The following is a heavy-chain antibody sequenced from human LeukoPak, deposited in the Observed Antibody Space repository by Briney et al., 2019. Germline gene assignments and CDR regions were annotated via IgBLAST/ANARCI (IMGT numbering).Heavy chain of an antibody. D-gene: IGHD6-13*01. Sequence: GGSLRLSCAASGFTFSNYAMSWVRQAPGKGLEWVSAISGSGGSTYYADSVKGRFTISRDNSKNTLYLQMNSLRAEDTAVYYCAKDPTEDSSSWYYFDYWGQGTLVTVSS. V-gene: IGHV3-23*01. CDR1: GFTFSNYA. CDR2: ISGSGGST. CDR3: AKDPTEDSSSWYYFDY. J-gene: IGHJ4*02.